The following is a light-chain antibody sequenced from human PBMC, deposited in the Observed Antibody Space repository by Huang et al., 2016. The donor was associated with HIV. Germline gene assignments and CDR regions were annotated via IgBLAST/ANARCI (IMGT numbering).Light chain of an antibody. CDR3: QQRSNWPRMYT. V-gene: IGKV3-11*01. J-gene: IGKJ2*01. CDR1: QSVSSY. CDR2: DAS. Sequence: EIVLTQSPATLSLSPGERATLSCRASQSVSSYLAWYQQKPGQAPRLLSYDASNRATGIPARFSGSGSGTDFTLTISSLEPEEFAVYYCQQRSNWPRMYTFGQGTKLEIK.